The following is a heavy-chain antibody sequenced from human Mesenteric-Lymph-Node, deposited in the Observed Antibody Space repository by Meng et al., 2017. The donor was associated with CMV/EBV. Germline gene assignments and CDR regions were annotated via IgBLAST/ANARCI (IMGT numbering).Heavy chain of an antibody. J-gene: IGHJ3*02. CDR2: FDPEDGET. V-gene: IGHV1-24*01. CDR1: GYTLTELS. Sequence: ASVKVSCKVSGYTLTELSRHWVRQAPGKGLEWMGGFDPEDGETIYAQKFQGRVTMTRDTSISTAYMELSRLRSDDTAVYYCAREHGAFDIWGQGTMVTVSS. CDR3: AREHGAFDI.